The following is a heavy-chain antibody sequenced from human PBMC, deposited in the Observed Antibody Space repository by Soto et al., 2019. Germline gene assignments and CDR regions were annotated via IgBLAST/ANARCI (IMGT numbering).Heavy chain of an antibody. D-gene: IGHD3-22*01. CDR2: IYHSGST. J-gene: IGHJ4*02. CDR1: GASVTSDDYY. Sequence: SETLSLTCAVSGASVTSDDYYRSWIRQPPGKGLEWIGYIYHSGSTYYNPSLKSRVSISIDTSQNQFSLKLTSLTAADTAVYYCARDPIFYYASSGYGGSYFDYWGQGSRVTAPQ. CDR3: ARDPIFYYASSGYGGSYFDY. V-gene: IGHV4-30-4*01.